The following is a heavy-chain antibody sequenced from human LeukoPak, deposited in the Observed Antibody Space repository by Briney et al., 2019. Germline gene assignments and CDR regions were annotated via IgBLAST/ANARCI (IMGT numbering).Heavy chain of an antibody. CDR1: GFTFSSSG. CDR2: IRYDGGNK. D-gene: IGHD2-21*01. Sequence: PGGSLRLSCAASGFTFSSSGMHWVRQAPGKGLDWVAFIRYDGGNKYYADSVKGRFTISRDNARNSLYMNMNSLRAEDTAIYYCVAVGPGGILDVWGQGTTVTVSS. V-gene: IGHV3-30*02. J-gene: IGHJ6*02. CDR3: VAVGPGGILDV.